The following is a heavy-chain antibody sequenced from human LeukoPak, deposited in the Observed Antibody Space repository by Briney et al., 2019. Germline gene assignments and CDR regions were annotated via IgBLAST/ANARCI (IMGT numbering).Heavy chain of an antibody. CDR2: IHGDGRTT. D-gene: IGHD2-8*01. V-gene: IGHV3-74*01. Sequence: QPGGSLRLSCAASGFTFSSYWIHWVRQVPGKGLVWVSRIHGDGRTTTYADSVKGRFTISRDNAKNTLYLQMNGLRAEDTAVYYCARDNGENYHTAFDYWGQGTLVTVSS. J-gene: IGHJ4*02. CDR3: ARDNGENYHTAFDY. CDR1: GFTFSSYW.